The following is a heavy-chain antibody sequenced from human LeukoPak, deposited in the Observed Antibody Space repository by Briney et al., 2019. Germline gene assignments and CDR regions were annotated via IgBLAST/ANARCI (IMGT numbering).Heavy chain of an antibody. J-gene: IGHJ3*02. D-gene: IGHD3-3*01. V-gene: IGHV3-66*01. CDR1: ESIVSGNY. CDR3: AHYDFWSGHALDI. Sequence: GGSLRLSCAASESIVSGNYMTWVRQAPGKGLEWLSVIHTGGGTYYADSVKGRFTIPRDTSKTTVYLQMNSLRGDDTAIYYCAHYDFWSGHALDIWGQGTMVTVSS. CDR2: IHTGGGT.